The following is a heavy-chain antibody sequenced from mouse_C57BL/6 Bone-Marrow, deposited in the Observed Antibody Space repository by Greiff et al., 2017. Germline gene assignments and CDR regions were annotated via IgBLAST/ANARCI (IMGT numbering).Heavy chain of an antibody. D-gene: IGHD2-5*01. CDR1: GFTFSSYA. Sequence: EVQRVESGEGLVKPGGSLKLSCAASGFTFSSYAMSWVRQTPEKRLEWVAYISSGGDYIYYADTVKGRFTISRDNARNTLYLQMSSLKSEDTAMYYCTREAYYSNLYWYFDVWGTGTTVTVSS. V-gene: IGHV5-9-1*02. CDR3: TREAYYSNLYWYFDV. CDR2: ISSGGDYI. J-gene: IGHJ1*03.